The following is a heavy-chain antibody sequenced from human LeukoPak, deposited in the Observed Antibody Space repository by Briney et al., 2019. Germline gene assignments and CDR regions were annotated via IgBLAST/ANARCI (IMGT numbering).Heavy chain of an antibody. CDR1: GGSISSYY. J-gene: IGHJ4*02. CDR3: ARVEYYYDSSGYSSPHFDY. CDR2: IYYSGST. Sequence: SETLSLTCTVSGGSISSYYLSWIRQPPGKELEWIGYIYYSGSTNYNPSLKSRFTISVDTSKNQFSLKLSSVTAADTAVYYCARVEYYYDSSGYSSPHFDYWGQGTLVTVSS. D-gene: IGHD3-22*01. V-gene: IGHV4-59*01.